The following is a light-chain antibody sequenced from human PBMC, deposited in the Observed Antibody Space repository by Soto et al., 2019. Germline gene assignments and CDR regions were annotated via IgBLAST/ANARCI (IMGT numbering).Light chain of an antibody. CDR1: QSVSSTY. V-gene: IGKV3-20*01. CDR2: GAS. Sequence: EIVLTQSPGTLSLSPGERATLSCRASQSVSSTYLAWYQQKPGQAPRLLIYGASGRATGIPGRFSGSGSGTDFTLTISRLEPEDFAVYYCQQCGRSPYTFGQGTKLEIK. CDR3: QQCGRSPYT. J-gene: IGKJ2*01.